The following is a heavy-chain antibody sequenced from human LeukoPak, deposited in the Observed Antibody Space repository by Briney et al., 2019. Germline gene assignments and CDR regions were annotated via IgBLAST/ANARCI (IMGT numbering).Heavy chain of an antibody. D-gene: IGHD5-24*01. CDR1: GFRFSDCS. CDR2: IGISSGNT. V-gene: IGHV3-48*01. J-gene: IGHJ4*02. Sequence: SGGSLRLSCAASGFRFSDCSMNWVRQAPGKGLEWISYIGISSGNTNYADSVKGRFTISGDKAKNSLYLQMNSLRVEDTAVYYCARDYKYAFDNWGQGTLVTVSS. CDR3: ARDYKYAFDN.